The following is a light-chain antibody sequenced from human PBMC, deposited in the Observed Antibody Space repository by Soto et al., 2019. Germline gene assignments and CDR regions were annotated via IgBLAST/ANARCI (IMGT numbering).Light chain of an antibody. CDR1: QSVLYSSNTKNY. Sequence: IVMTQSPDSLAVSLGERATINCKSSQSVLYSSNTKNYLAWYQQKPGQPPKLLIYWASTRESVVPDRFSGSGSGTDFTLAISSLQAEDVAVYYCQPYYSTPLTFGGGTKVESK. CDR3: QPYYSTPLT. CDR2: WAS. V-gene: IGKV4-1*01. J-gene: IGKJ4*01.